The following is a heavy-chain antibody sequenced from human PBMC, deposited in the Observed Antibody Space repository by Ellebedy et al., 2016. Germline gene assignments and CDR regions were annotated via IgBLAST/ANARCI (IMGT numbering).Heavy chain of an antibody. CDR3: AKGTMDYFYH. V-gene: IGHV3-9*01. D-gene: IGHD4/OR15-4a*01. CDR2: ISWDSAVI. Sequence: GGSLRLSXAGSGFTFNDYALHWVRQAPGKGLEWVSGISWDSAVIGYGGSVKGRSTISKDSAKNYLYLQMNSLRPGDTAFYYCAKGTMDYFYHWGQGTLVTVSS. CDR1: GFTFNDYA. J-gene: IGHJ4*02.